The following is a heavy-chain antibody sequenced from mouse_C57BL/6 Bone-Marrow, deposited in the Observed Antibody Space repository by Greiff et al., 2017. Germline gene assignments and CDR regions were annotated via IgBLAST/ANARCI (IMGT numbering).Heavy chain of an antibody. CDR1: GFTFSSYG. CDR3: ARIYDYGSSYVGYYAMDY. CDR2: ISSGGSYT. V-gene: IGHV5-6*01. J-gene: IGHJ4*01. Sequence: EVQLVESGGDLVKPGGSLKLSCAASGFTFSSYGMSWVRQTPDKRLEWVATISSGGSYTYYPDSVKGRFTISRDNAKNTLYLQMSSLQSEDTAMYYCARIYDYGSSYVGYYAMDYCGQGTSVTVSS. D-gene: IGHD1-1*01.